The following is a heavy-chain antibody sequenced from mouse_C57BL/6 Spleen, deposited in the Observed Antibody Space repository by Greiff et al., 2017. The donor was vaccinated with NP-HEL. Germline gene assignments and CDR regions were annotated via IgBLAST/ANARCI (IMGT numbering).Heavy chain of an antibody. CDR3: ARWNWDVRAMDY. CDR2: ISSGSSTI. V-gene: IGHV5-17*01. D-gene: IGHD4-1*01. J-gene: IGHJ4*01. Sequence: VKLVESGGGLVKPGGSLKLSCAASGFTFSDYGMHWVRRAPEKGLEWVAYISSGSSTIYYADTVKGRFTISRDNAKNTLFLQMTSLRSEDTAMYYCARWNWDVRAMDYWGQGTSVTVSS. CDR1: GFTFSDYG.